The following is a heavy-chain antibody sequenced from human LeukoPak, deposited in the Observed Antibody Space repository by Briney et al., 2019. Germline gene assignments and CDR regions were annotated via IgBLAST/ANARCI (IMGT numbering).Heavy chain of an antibody. V-gene: IGHV1-2*02. Sequence: ASVKVSCKASGYTFTGYYMHWVRQAPGQGLEWVGWVNPKSSDTNSALKFQGRVTVTRDTSINTAYMELSRLRSDDPAVYYCARDIGYYYGPKDYFDYWGQGTLVTVSS. CDR3: ARDIGYYYGPKDYFDY. J-gene: IGHJ4*02. CDR1: GYTFTGYY. CDR2: VNPKSSDT. D-gene: IGHD4/OR15-4a*01.